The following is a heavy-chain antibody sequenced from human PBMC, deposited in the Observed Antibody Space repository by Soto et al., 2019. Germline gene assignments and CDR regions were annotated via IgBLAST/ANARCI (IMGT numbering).Heavy chain of an antibody. Sequence: QVQLVQSGAEVKKPGASMTVSCRSSGDTFNDYYIHWVRQAPGQGLEWMGWINPNGGVTKYAQKFEGWVSMTRDTSIRTVYMQLSRLRSDDTAVYYCAMESGGATATLDYYYFYMDVWGTGTTVTVSS. CDR3: AMESGGATATLDYYYFYMDV. D-gene: IGHD5-12*01. CDR1: GDTFNDYY. V-gene: IGHV1-2*04. J-gene: IGHJ6*03. CDR2: INPNGGVT.